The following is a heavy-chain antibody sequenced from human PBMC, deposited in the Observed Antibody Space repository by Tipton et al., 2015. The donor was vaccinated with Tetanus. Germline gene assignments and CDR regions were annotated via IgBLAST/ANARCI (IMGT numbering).Heavy chain of an antibody. CDR2: NNHNGNS. Sequence: TLSLTCAVHGTSLSGYYWSWIRQAPGKGLEWIGENNHNGNSYYNPSLKSRVTISLDTSTKQFSLKLRSVTAADTAMYYCARIVEGLRAQYFDYWGQGSLVTVSS. J-gene: IGHJ4*02. CDR3: ARIVEGLRAQYFDY. D-gene: IGHD2-21*01. V-gene: IGHV4-34*01. CDR1: GTSLSGYY.